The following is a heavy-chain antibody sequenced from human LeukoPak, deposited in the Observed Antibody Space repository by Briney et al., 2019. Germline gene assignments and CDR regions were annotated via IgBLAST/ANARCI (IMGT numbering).Heavy chain of an antibody. D-gene: IGHD6-19*01. CDR3: AREADRGRSPYYYYYMDV. V-gene: IGHV3-74*01. CDR2: INSDGSST. J-gene: IGHJ6*03. CDR1: GFTFSSYW. Sequence: PGGSLRLSCAASGFTFSSYWMHWVRQAPGKGLVWVSRINSDGSSTSYADSVKGRFTISRDNAKNTLYLQMNSLRAEDTAVYYCAREADRGRSPYYYYYMDVWGKGTTVTVSS.